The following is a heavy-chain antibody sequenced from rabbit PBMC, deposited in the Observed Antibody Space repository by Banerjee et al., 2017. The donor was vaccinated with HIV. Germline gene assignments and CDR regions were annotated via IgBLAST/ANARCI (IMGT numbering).Heavy chain of an antibody. J-gene: IGHJ4*01. CDR3: AGDRADVYGGFNL. Sequence: QEQLVEYGGDLVQPEGSLTLTCKASGFSFSNRYVMCWVRQAPGKGLEWIACINTSSGNTVYASWAKGRFTISKTSSTTVTLQMTRLTAADTATYFCAGDRADVYGGFNLWGQGTLVTVS. V-gene: IGHV1S45*01. CDR1: GFSFSNRYV. CDR2: INTSSGNT. D-gene: IGHD2-1*01.